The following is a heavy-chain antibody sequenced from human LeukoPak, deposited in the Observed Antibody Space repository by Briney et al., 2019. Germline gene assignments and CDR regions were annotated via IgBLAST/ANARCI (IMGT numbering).Heavy chain of an antibody. J-gene: IGHJ5*02. CDR3: ARHRSRMVRGGDWFDP. V-gene: IGHV1-18*01. D-gene: IGHD3-10*01. Sequence: AASVKVSCKASGYSFSSYSISWVRQAPGQGLEWMGWISAYSGNTNYAHKLQGRVTMTTDTSTSTAYMELRSLRSDDTAVCYCARHRSRMVRGGDWFDPWGQGTLVTVSS. CDR1: GYSFSSYS. CDR2: ISAYSGNT.